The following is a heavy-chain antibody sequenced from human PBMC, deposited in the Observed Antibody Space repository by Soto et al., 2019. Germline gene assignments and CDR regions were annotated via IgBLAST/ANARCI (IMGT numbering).Heavy chain of an antibody. D-gene: IGHD3-10*01. CDR2: ISYDGNTK. Sequence: PGGSLRLSCAASGFTFSSYGLHWVRQAPGKGLEWVAVISYDGNTKFYADSVKGRFTISRDNSKNTLYLQMSSLRPEDTAVYYCGKDYPHNIPMGRGAYPSLWRMDVWGQGTTVTVSS. J-gene: IGHJ6*02. CDR1: GFTFSSYG. V-gene: IGHV3-30*18. CDR3: GKDYPHNIPMGRGAYPSLWRMDV.